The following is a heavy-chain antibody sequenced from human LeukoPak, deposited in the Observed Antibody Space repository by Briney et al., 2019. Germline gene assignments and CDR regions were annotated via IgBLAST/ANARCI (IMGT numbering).Heavy chain of an antibody. CDR2: MYYSGTT. J-gene: IGHJ6*03. V-gene: IGHV4-59*01. D-gene: IGHD6-13*01. CDR1: GGSISSYY. CDR3: ARGGSSWSTYYYYYMDV. Sequence: SETLSLTCTVSGGSISSYYWSWIRQPPGKGLEWIGYMYYSGTTNYNPSLKSRVTISVDTSKNRFSLKLSSVTAADTAVYYCARGGSSWSTYYYYYMDVWGKGTTVTVSS.